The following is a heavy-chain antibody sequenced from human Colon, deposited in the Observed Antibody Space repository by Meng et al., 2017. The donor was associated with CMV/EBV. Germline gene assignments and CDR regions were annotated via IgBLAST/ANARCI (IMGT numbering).Heavy chain of an antibody. CDR1: GFTFSIYA. CDR3: ANLMGATPYYFHS. V-gene: IGHV3-23*01. J-gene: IGHJ4*02. D-gene: IGHD1-26*01. Sequence: GGSLRLSCAASGFTFSIYAMSWVRQAPGKGLEWVSAISGRGATTYYADSVKGRFTISRDNSKNTLYLQMNSLRAEDTAVYYCANLMGATPYYFHSWGQGTLVTVSS. CDR2: ISGRGATT.